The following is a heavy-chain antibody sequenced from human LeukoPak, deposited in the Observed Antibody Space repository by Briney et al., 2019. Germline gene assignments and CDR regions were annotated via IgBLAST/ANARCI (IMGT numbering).Heavy chain of an antibody. CDR2: ISSSSSYI. Sequence: PGGSLRLSCAASGFTFSSYSMNWVRQAPGKGLEWVSSISSSSSYIYYADSVKGRFTISRDNAKNSLYLQMNSLRAEDTAVYYCARDQYDILTGYYFPACFDYWGQGTLVTVSS. D-gene: IGHD3-9*01. V-gene: IGHV3-21*01. CDR1: GFTFSSYS. J-gene: IGHJ4*02. CDR3: ARDQYDILTGYYFPACFDY.